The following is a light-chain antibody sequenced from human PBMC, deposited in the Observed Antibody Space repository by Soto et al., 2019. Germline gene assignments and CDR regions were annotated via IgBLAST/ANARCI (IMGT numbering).Light chain of an antibody. Sequence: DLQMTQSPSSVSASVGDRVTITCRASQGIGRWLAWYQQKPGKAPKVLISVTSSLQSGVPSRFSGSGSETDFTLTISSLQPEDFATYYCQQGNSFPLTFGGGTRVEI. J-gene: IGKJ4*01. V-gene: IGKV1-12*01. CDR2: VTS. CDR1: QGIGRW. CDR3: QQGNSFPLT.